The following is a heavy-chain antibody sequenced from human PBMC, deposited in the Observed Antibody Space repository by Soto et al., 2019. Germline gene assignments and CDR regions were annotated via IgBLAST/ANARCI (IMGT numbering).Heavy chain of an antibody. Sequence: SETLSLTXTVSGGSISSYYWSWIRQPPGKGLEWIGYIYYSGSTNYNPSLKSRVTISVDTSKNQFSLKLSSVTAADTAVYYCARMARYSSGFDYWGQGTLVTVSS. CDR3: ARMARYSSGFDY. J-gene: IGHJ4*02. CDR2: IYYSGST. D-gene: IGHD6-19*01. V-gene: IGHV4-59*01. CDR1: GGSISSYY.